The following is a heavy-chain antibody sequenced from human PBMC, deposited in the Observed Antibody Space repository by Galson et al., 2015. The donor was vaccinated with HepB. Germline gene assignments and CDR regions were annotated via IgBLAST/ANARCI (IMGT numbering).Heavy chain of an antibody. CDR2: IIPIFGTA. V-gene: IGHV1-69*13. D-gene: IGHD1-14*01. CDR1: GGTFSSYA. Sequence: SVKVSCKASGGTFSSYAISWVRQAPGQGLEWMGGIIPIFGTANYAQKFQGRVTITADESTSTAYMELSSLRSEDTAVYYCASLTPGTKKNYYYYGMDVWGQGTTVTVSS. CDR3: ASLTPGTKKNYYYYGMDV. J-gene: IGHJ6*02.